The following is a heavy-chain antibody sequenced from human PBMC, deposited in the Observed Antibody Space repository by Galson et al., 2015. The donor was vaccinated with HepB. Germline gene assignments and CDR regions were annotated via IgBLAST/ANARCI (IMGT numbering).Heavy chain of an antibody. D-gene: IGHD1-1*01. V-gene: IGHV4-59*01. Sequence: SETLSLTCTVSGGSISSYYWSWIRQPPGKGLEWIGYIYYSGSTNYNPSLKSRVTISVDTSKNQFSLKLSSVTAADTAVYYCASAATGTRRHAFDIWGQGTMVTVSS. CDR1: GGSISSYY. J-gene: IGHJ3*02. CDR2: IYYSGST. CDR3: ASAATGTRRHAFDI.